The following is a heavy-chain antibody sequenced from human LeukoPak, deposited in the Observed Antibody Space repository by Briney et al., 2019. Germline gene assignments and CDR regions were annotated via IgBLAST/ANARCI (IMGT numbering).Heavy chain of an antibody. Sequence: ASVRVSCKTSGYTFTGYYMHWLRQAPGQGPEWMGWLNPNTGETKFARKFQGRVTMSRDTSIYTAYMELNRLTSDDTAVYYCARALYNWNDQGSDHWGQGTLVTVSS. CDR3: ARALYNWNDQGSDH. CDR2: LNPNTGET. J-gene: IGHJ4*02. V-gene: IGHV1-2*02. CDR1: GYTFTGYY. D-gene: IGHD1-1*01.